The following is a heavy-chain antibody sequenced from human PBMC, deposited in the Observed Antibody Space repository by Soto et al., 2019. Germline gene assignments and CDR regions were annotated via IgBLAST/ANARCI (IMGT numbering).Heavy chain of an antibody. CDR2: ISAYNGNT. J-gene: IGHJ6*02. CDR1: GYTFTSYG. V-gene: IGHV1-18*04. Sequence: WASVKVSCKASGYTFTSYGISWVRQAPGQGLEWMGWISAYNGNTNYAQKLQGRVTMTTDTSTSTAYMELRSLRSDDTAVYYCARVVGSTSCPGCGGMDVWGQGTTVTVSS. D-gene: IGHD2-2*01. CDR3: ARVVGSTSCPGCGGMDV.